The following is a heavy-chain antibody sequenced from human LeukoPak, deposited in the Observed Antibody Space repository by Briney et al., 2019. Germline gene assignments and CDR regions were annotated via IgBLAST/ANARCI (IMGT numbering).Heavy chain of an antibody. CDR2: ISSSSSYI. J-gene: IGHJ5*02. D-gene: IGHD6-13*01. CDR3: ARDLSLGGQQLVHYNWFDP. CDR1: GFTFSSYS. V-gene: IGHV3-21*01. Sequence: GGSLRLSCAASGFTFSSYSMNWVRQAPGKGLEWVSSISSSSSYIYYADSVKGRFTISRDNAKNSLYPQMNSPRAEDTAVYYCARDLSLGGQQLVHYNWFDPWGQGTLVTVSS.